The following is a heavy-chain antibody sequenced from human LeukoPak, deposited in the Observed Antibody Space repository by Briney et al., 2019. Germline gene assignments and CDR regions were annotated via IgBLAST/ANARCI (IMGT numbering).Heavy chain of an antibody. CDR2: ISYDGSNK. J-gene: IGHJ3*02. V-gene: IGHV3-30-3*01. Sequence: PGGSLRLSCAASGFTFSSYAMHWVRQAPGKGLEWVAVISYDGSNKYYADSVKGRFTISRDNSKNTLYLQMNSLRAEDTAVYYCASDNDAFDIWGQGTMVTVSS. CDR1: GFTFSSYA. CDR3: ASDNDAFDI.